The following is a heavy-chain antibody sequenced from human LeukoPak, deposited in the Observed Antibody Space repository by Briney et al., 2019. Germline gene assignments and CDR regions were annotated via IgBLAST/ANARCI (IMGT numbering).Heavy chain of an antibody. D-gene: IGHD6-19*01. Sequence: GASLQISCKGSGYSFTSYWIGWVRQMPGKGLEWMGIIYPGDSDTRYSPSFQGQVTISADKSISTAYLQRSSLKASDTAMYYCARHYSSGWAGYYYYYYMDVWGKGTTVTVSS. CDR2: IYPGDSDT. CDR3: ARHYSSGWAGYYYYYYMDV. J-gene: IGHJ6*03. CDR1: GYSFTSYW. V-gene: IGHV5-51*01.